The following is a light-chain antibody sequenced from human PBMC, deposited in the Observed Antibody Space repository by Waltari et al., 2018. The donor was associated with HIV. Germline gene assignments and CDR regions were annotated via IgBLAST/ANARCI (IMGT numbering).Light chain of an antibody. Sequence: EIVLTQSPGTLSLSPGERATLSCRASESVSSSYLAWYQQKPGQAPRLLIYGASTRATDIPDRFSGSGSGTDFTLTISRLEPEDLAVYFCQLYSASITFGQGTRLEIK. CDR3: QLYSASIT. J-gene: IGKJ5*01. CDR1: ESVSSSY. CDR2: GAS. V-gene: IGKV3-20*01.